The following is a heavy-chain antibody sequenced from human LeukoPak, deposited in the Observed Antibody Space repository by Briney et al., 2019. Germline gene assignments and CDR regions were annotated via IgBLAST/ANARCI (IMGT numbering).Heavy chain of an antibody. Sequence: GGSLRLSCAASGFTFNSYTMNWVRQAPGRGLEWVSAMSGSGGSTYYADSVKGRFTISRDNSKNTLYLQMNSLRAEDTAVYCAKDGYYDSSAYYYVRYFDLWGRGTLVTVSS. CDR1: GFTFNSYT. CDR3: AKDGYYDSSAYYYVRYFDL. CDR2: MSGSGGST. V-gene: IGHV3-23*01. D-gene: IGHD3-22*01. J-gene: IGHJ2*01.